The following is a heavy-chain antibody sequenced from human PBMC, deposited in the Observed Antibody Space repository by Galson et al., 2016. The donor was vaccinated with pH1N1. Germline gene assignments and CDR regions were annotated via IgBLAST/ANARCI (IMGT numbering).Heavy chain of an antibody. Sequence: SLRLSCAASGFIFSSYAMHWVRQAPGKGLEYVSAISSNGGSTYYANSLKGRFTISRDNSKNTLYLQMGSLRAEDMAMYYCARGEESYSSGWDAFHIWGQGTMVTVSS. D-gene: IGHD6-19*01. V-gene: IGHV3-64*01. CDR1: GFIFSSYA. CDR2: ISSNGGST. J-gene: IGHJ3*02. CDR3: ARGEESYSSGWDAFHI.